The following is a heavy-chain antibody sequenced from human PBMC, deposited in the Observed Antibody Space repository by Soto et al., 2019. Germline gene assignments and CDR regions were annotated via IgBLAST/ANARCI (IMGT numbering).Heavy chain of an antibody. CDR1: GYTFTSYY. CDR3: ARDMGGVSSPLDGMDV. V-gene: IGHV1-46*01. J-gene: IGHJ6*02. Sequence: ASVKVSCKASGYTFTSYYMHWVRQAPGQGLEWMGIINPSGGSTSYAQKFQGRVTMTRDTSTSTVYMELSSLRSEDTAVYYCARDMGGVSSPLDGMDVWGQGTTVTSP. D-gene: IGHD3-16*01. CDR2: INPSGGST.